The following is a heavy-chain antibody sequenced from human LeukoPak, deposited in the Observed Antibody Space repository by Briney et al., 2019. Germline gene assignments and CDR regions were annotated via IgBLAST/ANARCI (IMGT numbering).Heavy chain of an antibody. J-gene: IGHJ1*01. D-gene: IGHD1-26*01. V-gene: IGHV1-24*01. CDR1: GYTLTELS. Sequence: GASVKVSCKVSGYTLTELSMHWVRQAPGKGLEWMGGFDPEDGETIYAQKFQGRVTMTEDTSTDTAYMELSSLRSEDTAVYYCATDFPGYSGSNLGFQHWGQGTLVTVSS. CDR3: ATDFPGYSGSNLGFQH. CDR2: FDPEDGET.